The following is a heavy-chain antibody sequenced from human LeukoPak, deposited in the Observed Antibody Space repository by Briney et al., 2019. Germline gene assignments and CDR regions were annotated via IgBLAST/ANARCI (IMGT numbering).Heavy chain of an antibody. D-gene: IGHD6-13*01. Sequence: SETLSLTWAVSSGSISTYYWSWIRQPPGKGMEWIGYMHYSGSTNYSPSLNSRITMSVDTSKNQFSLKLSSVAAADTAVYYCATFYSFSAYYYYYMDVWGKGTTVTVSS. CDR1: SGSISTYY. CDR2: MHYSGST. CDR3: ATFYSFSAYYYYYMDV. V-gene: IGHV4-59*01. J-gene: IGHJ6*03.